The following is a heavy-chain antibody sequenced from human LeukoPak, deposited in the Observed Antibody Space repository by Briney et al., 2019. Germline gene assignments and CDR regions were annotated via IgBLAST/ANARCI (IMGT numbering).Heavy chain of an antibody. Sequence: RGSLRLARSVSGITLSNYGVGSVRQARGRALGWDAGIRDSAGSTRYADSVKGRFTVSSHNPSNTLYLQMNSPRDEDVIVYVCAKRGVVIRVILVGVHQAAYYFDSWGKGALVTVSS. V-gene: IGHV3-23*01. CDR1: GITLSNYG. J-gene: IGHJ4*02. D-gene: IGHD3-22*01. CDR2: IRDSAGST. CDR3: AKRGVVIRVILVGVHQAAYYFDS.